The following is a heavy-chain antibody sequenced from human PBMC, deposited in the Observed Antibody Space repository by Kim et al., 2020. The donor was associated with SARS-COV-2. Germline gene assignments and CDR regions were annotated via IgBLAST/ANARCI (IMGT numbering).Heavy chain of an antibody. CDR3: ACTYYYGMDV. Sequence: ASVKVSCKASGYTFNIYYIHWVRQAPGQGLEWMGWIYPDSGGTNVASKFQGRVTMTTDTSINTAYMELSRLRSDDTAVYYCACTYYYGMDVWGQGTTVTVSS. V-gene: IGHV1-2*02. CDR1: GYTFNIYY. J-gene: IGHJ6*02. CDR2: IYPDSGGT. D-gene: IGHD3-16*01.